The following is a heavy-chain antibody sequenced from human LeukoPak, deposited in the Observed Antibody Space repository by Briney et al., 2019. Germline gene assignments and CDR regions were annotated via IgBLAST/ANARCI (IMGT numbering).Heavy chain of an antibody. D-gene: IGHD4-23*01. V-gene: IGHV1-2*04. CDR2: INPNSGGT. Sequence: ASVKVSCKASGYTFTGYYMHWVRQAPGQGLEWMGWINPNSGGTNYAQKFQGWVTMTRDTSISTAYMELSRLRSDDTAVYYCARLDYGGNSQFYNWFDPWGQGTLVTVSS. CDR3: ARLDYGGNSQFYNWFDP. CDR1: GYTFTGYY. J-gene: IGHJ5*02.